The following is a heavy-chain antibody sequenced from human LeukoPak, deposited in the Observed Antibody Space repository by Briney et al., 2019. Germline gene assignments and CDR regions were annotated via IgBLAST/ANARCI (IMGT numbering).Heavy chain of an antibody. J-gene: IGHJ6*03. D-gene: IGHD3-10*01. CDR1: GYTFTGYY. V-gene: IGHV1-2*02. Sequence: GASVKVSCKASGYTFTGYYMHWVRQAPGQGLEWMGWINPNSGGTNYAQKFQGRVTMTRDTSISTAYMELSRLRSDDTAVYYCARDVLLWFGESHTRSYYYYMDVWGKGTTVTISS. CDR2: INPNSGGT. CDR3: ARDVLLWFGESHTRSYYYYMDV.